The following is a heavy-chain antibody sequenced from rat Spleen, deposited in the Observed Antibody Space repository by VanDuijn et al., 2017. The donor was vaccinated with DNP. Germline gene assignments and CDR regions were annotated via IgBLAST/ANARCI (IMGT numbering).Heavy chain of an antibody. J-gene: IGHJ4*01. V-gene: IGHV5-25*01. CDR3: ATQNYDGYGDALDA. CDR2: ISTVGDNS. D-gene: IGHD1-12*03. Sequence: EVQLVESGGGLVQPGRSLKLSCAASGFTFSDYFMAWVRQAPTKGLEWVASISTVGDNSYYRDSVKGRFTISRDNAESTLYLQMNSLRSEDMATYYCATQNYDGYGDALDAWGQGTSVTVSS. CDR1: GFTFSDYF.